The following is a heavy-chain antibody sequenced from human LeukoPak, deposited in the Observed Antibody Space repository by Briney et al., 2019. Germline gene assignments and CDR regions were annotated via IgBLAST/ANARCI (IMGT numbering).Heavy chain of an antibody. CDR1: GGSFSGYY. V-gene: IGHV4-34*01. D-gene: IGHD2-2*01. CDR3: ARGVPAAIFRYNWFDP. Sequence: PSETLSLTCAVYGGSFSGYYWSWIRQPPGKGLESIGEINHSGSTNYNPSLKSRVTISVDTSKNQFSLKLSSVTAADTAVYYCARGVPAAIFRYNWFDPWGQGTLVTVSS. CDR2: INHSGST. J-gene: IGHJ5*02.